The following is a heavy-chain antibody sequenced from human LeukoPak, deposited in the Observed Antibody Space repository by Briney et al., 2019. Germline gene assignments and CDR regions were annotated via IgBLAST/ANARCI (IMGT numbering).Heavy chain of an antibody. Sequence: SETLSLTCTVPGGSISSYYWSWIRQPPGKGLEWIGYIYTSGSTNYNPSLKSRDTISVDTSKNQFSLKLSSVTAADTAVYYCARRRGYCSSTSCSYYFDYWGQGTLVTVSS. D-gene: IGHD2-2*01. J-gene: IGHJ4*02. CDR1: GGSISSYY. V-gene: IGHV4-4*09. CDR2: IYTSGST. CDR3: ARRRGYCSSTSCSYYFDY.